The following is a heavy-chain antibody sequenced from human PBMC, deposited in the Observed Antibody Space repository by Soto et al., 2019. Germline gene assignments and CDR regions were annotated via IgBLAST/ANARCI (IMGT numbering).Heavy chain of an antibody. CDR2: ISAHNGNT. V-gene: IGHV1-18*01. J-gene: IGHJ4*02. CDR3: ARGRYGDY. Sequence: QVHLVQSGAEVKKPGASVTVSCKGSGYTFTSYGITWVRQVPGQGIEWMGWISAHNGNTNYAQKFQGRVTVTRDTSTSTAYMELRRLSSDDTAVYYCARGRYGDYWGQGALVTVSS. CDR1: GYTFTSYG. D-gene: IGHD1-1*01.